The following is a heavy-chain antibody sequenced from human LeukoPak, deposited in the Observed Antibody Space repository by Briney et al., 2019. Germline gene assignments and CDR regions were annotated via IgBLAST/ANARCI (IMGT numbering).Heavy chain of an antibody. Sequence: PSETLSLTCAVYGGSFSGYYWSWIRQPPGKGLEWIGEINHSGSTNYNPSPKSRVTISVDTSKNQFSLKLSSVIAADTAVYYCAREGGYCNSGYCYISLDYWGQGALLTVSS. CDR3: AREGGYCNSGYCYISLDY. D-gene: IGHD2-2*02. CDR1: GGSFSGYY. CDR2: INHSGST. J-gene: IGHJ4*02. V-gene: IGHV4-34*01.